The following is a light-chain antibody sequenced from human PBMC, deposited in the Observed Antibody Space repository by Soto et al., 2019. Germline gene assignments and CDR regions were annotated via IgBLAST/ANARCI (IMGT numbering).Light chain of an antibody. CDR2: DAS. CDR1: QSISRW. V-gene: IGKV1-5*01. J-gene: IGKJ1*01. Sequence: DIQMTVYPSTVSATVRDRITSTCRASQSISRWLAWHQQKPGKAPRLLIYDASNLQRGVPSRFSGSKSGTEFTLTISSLQPEDLATYYCQQYDAYSLTFGQGTKVDIK. CDR3: QQYDAYSLT.